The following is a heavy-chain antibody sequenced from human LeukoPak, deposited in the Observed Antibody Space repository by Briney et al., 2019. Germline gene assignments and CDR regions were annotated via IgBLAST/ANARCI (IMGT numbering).Heavy chain of an antibody. J-gene: IGHJ4*02. Sequence: GRSLGLSCAASGFTFSSYGMHWVRQAPGKGLEWVAVISYDGSNKYYADSVKGRFTISRDNSKNTLYLQMNSLRAEDTAVYYCAKDPDIVATIAADWGQGTLVTVSS. CDR2: ISYDGSNK. V-gene: IGHV3-30*18. CDR3: AKDPDIVATIAAD. D-gene: IGHD5-12*01. CDR1: GFTFSSYG.